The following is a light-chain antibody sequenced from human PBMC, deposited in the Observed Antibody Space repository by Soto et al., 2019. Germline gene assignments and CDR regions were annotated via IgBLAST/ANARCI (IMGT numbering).Light chain of an antibody. CDR2: DVS. CDR1: SSDAGTYKY. CDR3: NSYTTSSTLSVV. J-gene: IGLJ2*01. V-gene: IGLV2-14*01. Sequence: QSALTQPASVSGSPGQSITISCTGTSSDAGTYKYVSWYQQHPGKAPKLIIYDVSNRPSGVSLRFSGSKSGDTASLTISGLQAEDEADYYCNSYTTSSTLSVVFGGGTKLTVL.